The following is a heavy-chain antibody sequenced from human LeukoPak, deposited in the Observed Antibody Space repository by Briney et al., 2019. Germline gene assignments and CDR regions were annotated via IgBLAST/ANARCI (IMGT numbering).Heavy chain of an antibody. V-gene: IGHV3-53*01. Sequence: PGGSLRLSCVASGFTVSNNYMSWVRQAPGQGLEWVSVIYNSGSTYYADSVKGRFTISRDNSKNTLYLQMNSLRVEDTAVYYCARDRLGNSFFDYWGQGMLVTVSS. D-gene: IGHD4-23*01. CDR2: IYNSGST. CDR1: GFTVSNNY. J-gene: IGHJ4*02. CDR3: ARDRLGNSFFDY.